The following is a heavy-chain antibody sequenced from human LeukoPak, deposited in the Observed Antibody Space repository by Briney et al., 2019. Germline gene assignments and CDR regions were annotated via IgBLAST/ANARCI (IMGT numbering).Heavy chain of an antibody. CDR2: IKQDGSEK. V-gene: IGHV3-7*01. CDR3: ARDRSRKYYYYYYYYMDV. CDR1: GFTFSSYA. D-gene: IGHD6-13*01. Sequence: PGGSLRLSCAASGFTFSSYAMSWVRQAPGKGLEWVANIKQDGSEKYYVDSVKGRFTISRDNAKNSLYLQMNSLRAEDTAVYYCARDRSRKYYYYYYYYMDVWGKGTTVTVSS. J-gene: IGHJ6*03.